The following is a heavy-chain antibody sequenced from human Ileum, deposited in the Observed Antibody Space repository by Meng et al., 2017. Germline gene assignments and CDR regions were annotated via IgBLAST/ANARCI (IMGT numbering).Heavy chain of an antibody. CDR3: GIAHWGLDY. D-gene: IGHD7-27*01. Sequence: LVVSGARVVDPGGALRLSFAACGFTYNNHYMTWIRQSPGKGPDWVSFISHSVNSRENADAVNGRFTISRDNSKNALYLHMDSLKVEDTAMYYCGIAHWGLDYWGQGTLVTVSS. CDR2: ISHSVNSR. V-gene: IGHV3-11*01. J-gene: IGHJ4*02. CDR1: GFTYNNHY.